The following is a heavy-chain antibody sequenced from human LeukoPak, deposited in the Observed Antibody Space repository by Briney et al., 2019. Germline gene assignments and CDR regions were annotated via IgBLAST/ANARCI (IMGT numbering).Heavy chain of an antibody. CDR1: AFAVSIYG. J-gene: IGHJ5*02. V-gene: IGHV3-7*01. D-gene: IGHD4-17*01. CDR3: AREGRGIYGDSGGGFDP. CDR2: IKEDGSEK. Sequence: PGGSLRLSWAPSAFAVSIYGTSWVRQPGGKWREWVANIKEDGSEKYSVDYVTGRFTITRDNAKNSLYLQMNSLRAEDTAVYYCAREGRGIYGDSGGGFDPWGQGTLVTVSS.